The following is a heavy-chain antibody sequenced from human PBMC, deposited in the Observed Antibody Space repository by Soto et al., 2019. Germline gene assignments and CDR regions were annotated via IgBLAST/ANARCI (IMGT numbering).Heavy chain of an antibody. Sequence: QVQLVESGGGVVQPGRSLRLSCVTSGFTFSSYGMHWVRQAPGKGLEWVAVIWYDGSNKYYADSVKGRFTISRDNSKNTLHLQMNSLRAEDTAVYYCARDGDNGDSDFDYWGQGTLVTVSS. D-gene: IGHD4-17*01. CDR2: IWYDGSNK. CDR1: GFTFSSYG. V-gene: IGHV3-33*01. CDR3: ARDGDNGDSDFDY. J-gene: IGHJ4*02.